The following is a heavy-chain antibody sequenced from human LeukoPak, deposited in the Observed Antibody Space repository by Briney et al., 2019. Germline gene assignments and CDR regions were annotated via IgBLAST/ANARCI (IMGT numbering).Heavy chain of an antibody. CDR2: ICYSGST. Sequence: KPSETLSLTCTVSGGSISSYYWSWLRQSPRKGLEWIGYICYSGSTNYNPSLESRVTISVDTSKNQISLKLSSVTAADTAVYYCARVPCGGDCYYLDYWGQGTLVTVSS. CDR1: GGSISSYY. J-gene: IGHJ4*02. V-gene: IGHV4-59*01. D-gene: IGHD2-21*02. CDR3: ARVPCGGDCYYLDY.